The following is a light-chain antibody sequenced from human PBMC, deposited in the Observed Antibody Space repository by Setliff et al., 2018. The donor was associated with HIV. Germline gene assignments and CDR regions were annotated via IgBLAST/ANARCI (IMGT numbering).Light chain of an antibody. Sequence: QSALAQPASVSGSPGQSITISCTGTSSDIGNYNFVSWYQQHPGKAPKVVICEVSKRPSGVSSRFSGSKSGNTASLTISGLQAEDEADYYCCSNTGSNTYVFGSGTKVTVL. CDR1: SSDIGNYNF. CDR3: CSNTGSNTYV. J-gene: IGLJ1*01. CDR2: EVS. V-gene: IGLV2-23*02.